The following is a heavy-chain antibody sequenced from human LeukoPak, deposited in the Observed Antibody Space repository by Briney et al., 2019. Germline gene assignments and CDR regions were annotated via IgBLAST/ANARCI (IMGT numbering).Heavy chain of an antibody. V-gene: IGHV3-7*05. Sequence: GGSLRLSCAASGFTFSGSWMTWVRQAPGKGLEWVANIKGDGSTKQYLDSVEGRFTIARDNAKNSPYLQMNSLTVEDTAVYYCAFSTNWAFWFDPWGQGTLVTVSS. CDR2: IKGDGSTK. D-gene: IGHD6-13*01. CDR3: AFSTNWAFWFDP. CDR1: GFTFSGSW. J-gene: IGHJ5*02.